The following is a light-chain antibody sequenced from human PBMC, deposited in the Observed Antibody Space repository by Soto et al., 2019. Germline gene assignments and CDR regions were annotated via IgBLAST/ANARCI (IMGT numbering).Light chain of an antibody. Sequence: IVMTQSPATLSVSPGERATLSFRASQTVSSNLAWYQQKPGQAPRLLTYGASTRATGIPARFSGSGSGTEFTLTISSLQSEDFAVYYCQQYSNWPFTFGPGTKVDI. V-gene: IGKV3-15*01. CDR2: GAS. J-gene: IGKJ3*01. CDR1: QTVSSN. CDR3: QQYSNWPFT.